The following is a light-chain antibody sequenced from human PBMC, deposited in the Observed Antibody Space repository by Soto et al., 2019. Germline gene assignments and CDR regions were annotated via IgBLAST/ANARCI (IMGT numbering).Light chain of an antibody. J-gene: IGKJ3*01. Sequence: EIVLTQSPGTLSLSPGERATLSCRASQSVSSSFLAWYQQKPGQTPRLLISGASSRATGIPDRFSGSGSGTDFTLTISRLEPEDFAVYYCQQYGSSPPTFGPGTKVDSK. CDR2: GAS. V-gene: IGKV3-20*01. CDR1: QSVSSSF. CDR3: QQYGSSPPT.